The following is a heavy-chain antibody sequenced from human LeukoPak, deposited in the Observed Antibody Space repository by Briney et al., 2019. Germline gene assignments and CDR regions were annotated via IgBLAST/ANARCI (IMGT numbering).Heavy chain of an antibody. CDR3: ARDCGSTGCDY. D-gene: IGHD2-2*01. Sequence: LSGGSLRLSCAASGFTFSDYWMHWVRQAPGKGLVWVSRISNDGSTTTYADSVRGRFTISRDNAKNTLYLQMNSLRAEDTAVYYCARDCGSTGCDYWGQGTLVTVSS. CDR2: ISNDGSTT. V-gene: IGHV3-74*01. CDR1: GFTFSDYW. J-gene: IGHJ4*02.